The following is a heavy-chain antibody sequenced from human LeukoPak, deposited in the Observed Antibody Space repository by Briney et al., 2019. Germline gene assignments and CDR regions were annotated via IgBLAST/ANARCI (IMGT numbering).Heavy chain of an antibody. J-gene: IGHJ6*03. CDR3: ARTNSLRYFDWFQAHYYMDV. CDR1: GFTFSNYA. CDR2: ISGSGGST. D-gene: IGHD3-9*01. Sequence: GGSLRLSCAASGFTFSNYAMSWVRQAPGKGLEWVSGISGSGGSTYYADSVKGRFTISRDNAKNSLYLQMNSLRSEDTAVYYCARTNSLRYFDWFQAHYYMDVWGKGTTVTVSS. V-gene: IGHV3-23*01.